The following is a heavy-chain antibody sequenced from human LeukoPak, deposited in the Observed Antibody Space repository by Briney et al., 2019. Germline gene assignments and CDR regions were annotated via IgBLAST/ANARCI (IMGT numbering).Heavy chain of an antibody. Sequence: SETLSLTCTVSGGSLNSQYWSWIRQPPGKGLEWIGYIYYRGSTSYNPSLKSRVTISVDTSKNQFSLRLNSVTAADTAVYYCARDIISEYSKSHCHFDPWGQGTLVTVSS. CDR2: IYYRGST. V-gene: IGHV4-59*11. J-gene: IGHJ5*02. D-gene: IGHD5-18*01. CDR3: ARDIISEYSKSHCHFDP. CDR1: GGSLNSQY.